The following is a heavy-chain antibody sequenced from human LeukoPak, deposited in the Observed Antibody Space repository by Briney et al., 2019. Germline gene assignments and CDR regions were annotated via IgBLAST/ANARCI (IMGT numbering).Heavy chain of an antibody. D-gene: IGHD3-22*01. Sequence: GGSLRLSCAASGFVFSSYDMNWVRQAPGKGLEWVSCFKSSSYIYYADSVRGRFTISRDNAKNSLYLQMNSLRAEDTAVYYCARDWNYYDSSGYPIDYWGQGTLVTVSS. V-gene: IGHV3-21*01. CDR2: FKSSSYI. CDR3: ARDWNYYDSSGYPIDY. CDR1: GFVFSSYD. J-gene: IGHJ4*02.